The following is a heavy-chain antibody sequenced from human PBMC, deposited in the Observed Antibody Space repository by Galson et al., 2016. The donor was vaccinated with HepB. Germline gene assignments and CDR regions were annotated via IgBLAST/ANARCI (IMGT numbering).Heavy chain of an antibody. CDR1: GFAFSSYG. CDR2: VSYDGNYK. D-gene: IGHD6-6*01. V-gene: IGHV3-30*03. Sequence: SLRLPCAASGFAFSSYGIHWVRQAPGKGLEWVAVVSYDGNYKYYADSVKGRFTISRDNSKNILYLQMNSLRADDTALYFCARVGLGYSSSLPDSWGQGIMVIVSS. CDR3: ARVGLGYSSSLPDS. J-gene: IGHJ5*01.